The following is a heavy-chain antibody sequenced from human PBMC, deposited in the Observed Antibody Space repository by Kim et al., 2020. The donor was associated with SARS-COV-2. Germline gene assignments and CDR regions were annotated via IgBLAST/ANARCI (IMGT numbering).Heavy chain of an antibody. D-gene: IGHD3-10*01. CDR1: GFTFSSYA. Sequence: GGSLRLSCAASGFTFSSYAMSWVRQAPGKGLEWVSAISGSGGSTYYADSVKGRFTISRDNSKNTLYLQMNSLRAEDTAAYYCAKEWGRLLRAGYGSGSPADYWGQGTLVTVSS. V-gene: IGHV3-23*01. J-gene: IGHJ4*02. CDR2: ISGSGGST. CDR3: AKEWGRLLRAGYGSGSPADY.